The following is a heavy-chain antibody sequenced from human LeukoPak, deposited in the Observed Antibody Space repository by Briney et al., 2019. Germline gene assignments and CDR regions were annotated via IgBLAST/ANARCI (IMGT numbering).Heavy chain of an antibody. D-gene: IGHD3-22*01. Sequence: SETLSLTCAVYGGSFSGYYWSWIRQPPGKGLEWIGEINHSGSTNYNPSLKSRVTISVDTSKNQFSLKLSPVTAADTAVYYCAGVGYYWYFDLWGRGTLVTVSS. J-gene: IGHJ2*01. V-gene: IGHV4-34*01. CDR2: INHSGST. CDR3: AGVGYYWYFDL. CDR1: GGSFSGYY.